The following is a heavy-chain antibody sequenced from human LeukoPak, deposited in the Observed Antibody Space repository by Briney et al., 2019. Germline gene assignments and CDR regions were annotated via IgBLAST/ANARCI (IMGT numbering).Heavy chain of an antibody. CDR1: GFTFDDYA. D-gene: IGHD6-19*01. V-gene: IGHV3-9*01. CDR2: ISWNSGSI. Sequence: PGRSLRLSCAASGFTFDDYAMHWVRQAPGKGLEWVSGISWNSGSIGYADSVKGRFTISRDNAKNSLYLQMNSLRAEDTALYYCASWGSSGRGDYWGQGTLVTVSS. J-gene: IGHJ4*02. CDR3: ASWGSSGRGDY.